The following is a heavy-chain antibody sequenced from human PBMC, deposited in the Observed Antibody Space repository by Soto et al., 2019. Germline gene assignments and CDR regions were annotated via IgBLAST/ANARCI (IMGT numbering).Heavy chain of an antibody. V-gene: IGHV3-30-3*01. CDR2: ISYDGNTQ. CDR1: GFTFRNHA. J-gene: IGHJ6*02. CDR3: ARIVAEVSVNDGMDV. D-gene: IGHD2-15*01. Sequence: GGSLRLSCAAAGFTFRNHAFHWVRQAPGKGLEWVAAISYDGNTQYYADSVKGRLTISRDDSKNMLYLQMNSLTAEDTAVYYFARIVAEVSVNDGMDVWGQGTTVTVSS.